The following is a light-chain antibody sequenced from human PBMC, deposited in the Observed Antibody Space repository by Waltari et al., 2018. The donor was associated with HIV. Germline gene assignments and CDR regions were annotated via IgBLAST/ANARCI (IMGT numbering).Light chain of an antibody. J-gene: IGLJ2*01. Sequence: SYVLTPPPSESVAPGETARIPCAGTTLGVKSVHWYKQKPGQAPVLVIYDDDDRPPGIPERFSGSSSGNTATLTINRVEAGDEADYYCQVWDSSSDHRIFGGGTKLTVL. CDR1: TLGVKS. CDR2: DDD. CDR3: QVWDSSSDHRI. V-gene: IGLV3-21*04.